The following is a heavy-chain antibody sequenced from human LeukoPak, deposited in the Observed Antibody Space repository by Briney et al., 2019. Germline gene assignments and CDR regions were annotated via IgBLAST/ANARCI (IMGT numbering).Heavy chain of an antibody. CDR3: AKTKILLWFGELSDHYFDY. CDR1: GFTFSSYG. Sequence: GGTLRLSCAASGFTFSSYGMSWVRQARGKGLEWVSAISGSGGSTYYADSVKGRFTISRDNSKNTLYLQMNSLRAEDTAVYYCAKTKILLWFGELSDHYFDYWGQGTLVTVSS. CDR2: ISGSGGST. D-gene: IGHD3-10*01. J-gene: IGHJ4*02. V-gene: IGHV3-23*01.